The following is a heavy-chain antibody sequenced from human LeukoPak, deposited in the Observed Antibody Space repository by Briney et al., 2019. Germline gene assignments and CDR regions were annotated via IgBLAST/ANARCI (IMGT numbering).Heavy chain of an antibody. J-gene: IGHJ4*02. CDR2: INPNSGGT. D-gene: IGHD3-22*01. CDR1: RYTFTGYY. Sequence: ASVRGSCKASRYTFTGYYMHWVRQAPGQGLEWMGWINPNSGGTNYAQKFQGRVTMTRDTSISTAYMELSRLRSDDTAVYYCARATYYYDSSGYYTTHSFDYWGQGTLVTVSS. V-gene: IGHV1-2*02. CDR3: ARATYYYDSSGYYTTHSFDY.